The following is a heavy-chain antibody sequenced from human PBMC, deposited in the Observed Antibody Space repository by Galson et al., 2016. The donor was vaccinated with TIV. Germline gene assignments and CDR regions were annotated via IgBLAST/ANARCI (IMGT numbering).Heavy chain of an antibody. V-gene: IGHV1-69*13. D-gene: IGHD5-18*01. CDR1: GGSFSSYV. CDR3: AKDRNTDMDTTYWYYGIDV. J-gene: IGHJ6*02. CDR2: IIPLFGTA. Sequence: SVKVSCKASGGSFSSYVISWVRQAPGQGLEWMGGIIPLFGTANYAQKFQDRLTITADESTSTAYMELSSLRSEDTAIYYCAKDRNTDMDTTYWYYGIDVWGQGTTVTVSS.